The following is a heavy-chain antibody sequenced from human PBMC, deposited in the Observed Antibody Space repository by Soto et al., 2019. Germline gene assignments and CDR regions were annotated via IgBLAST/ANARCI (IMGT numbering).Heavy chain of an antibody. Sequence: ASVKVSCKASGYTFTSYGISWVRQAPGQGLEWMGWISAYNGNTNYAQKLQGRVTMTTDTSTSTAYMELRSLRSDDTAVYYCARVPVAVAGGYYYYYGMDVWGQGTTVTVSS. D-gene: IGHD6-19*01. CDR3: ARVPVAVAGGYYYYYGMDV. J-gene: IGHJ6*02. CDR1: GYTFTSYG. V-gene: IGHV1-18*01. CDR2: ISAYNGNT.